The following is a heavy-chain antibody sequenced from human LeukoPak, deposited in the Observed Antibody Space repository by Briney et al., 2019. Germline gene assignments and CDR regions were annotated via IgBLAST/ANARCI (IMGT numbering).Heavy chain of an antibody. V-gene: IGHV4-59*08. CDR1: GGSISSYY. D-gene: IGHD6-13*01. J-gene: IGHJ4*02. Sequence: SETLSLTCTVSGGSISSYYWSWIRRPPGKGLEWIGYIYYSGSTNYNPSLKSRVTISVDTSKSQFSLKLSSVTAADTAVYYCATGYSSWYFFYFDYWGQGTLVTVSS. CDR3: ATGYSSWYFFYFDY. CDR2: IYYSGST.